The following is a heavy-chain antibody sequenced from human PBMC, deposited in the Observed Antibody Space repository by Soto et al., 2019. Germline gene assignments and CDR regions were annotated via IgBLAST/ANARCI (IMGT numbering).Heavy chain of an antibody. CDR1: GGSISSYF. CDR3: VSSRSAIYGDALDV. V-gene: IGHV4-59*03. CDR2: IYDDGTT. Sequence: SETLSLTCSVSGGSISSYFRNWLRQPPGKGLEWIGYIYDDGTTDYNPSLKSRVTILLDMSKNQFSLKLSSVTAADTAVYYCVSSRSAIYGDALDVWGQGTMVTVS. D-gene: IGHD2-2*01. J-gene: IGHJ3*01.